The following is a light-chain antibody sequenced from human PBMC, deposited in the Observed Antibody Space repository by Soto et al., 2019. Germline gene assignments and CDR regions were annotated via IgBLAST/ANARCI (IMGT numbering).Light chain of an antibody. CDR3: QQYDTSPFT. V-gene: IGKV3-20*01. CDR2: ATS. Sequence: EIVLTQSPGTLSLSPGERATLSCRASQSISSSYLAWYQHKPGQAPRLLLFATSIRATGLPDRISGSGSGTDFTLSISRLEPEDFAVYYCQQYDTSPFTFGPGTKVDIK. J-gene: IGKJ3*01. CDR1: QSISSSY.